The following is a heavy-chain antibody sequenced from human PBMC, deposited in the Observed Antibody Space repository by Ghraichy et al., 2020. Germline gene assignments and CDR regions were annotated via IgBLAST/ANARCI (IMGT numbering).Heavy chain of an antibody. CDR1: GFTFSSYS. J-gene: IGHJ3*01. CDR3: ARDLRIINYQLSGQDAFDL. CDR2: IISNSSYI. V-gene: IGHV3-21*01. D-gene: IGHD2-2*01. Sequence: GGSLRLSCVVSGFTFSSYSMNWVRQAPGKGLEWVSSIISNSSYIHYADSVKGRFTISRDNAKNSLYLQMNSLRGEDTAVYYCARDLRIINYQLSGQDAFDLWGQGTMVTVSS.